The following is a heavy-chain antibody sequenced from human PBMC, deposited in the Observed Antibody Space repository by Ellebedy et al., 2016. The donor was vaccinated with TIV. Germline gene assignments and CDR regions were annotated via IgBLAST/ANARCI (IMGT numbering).Heavy chain of an antibody. CDR1: GFTFSSYA. CDR2: ISSNGGST. Sequence: GESLRISCSASGFTFSSYAMHWVRQAPGKGLEYVSAISSNGGSTYYADSVKGRFTISRDNSKNTLYLQMNSLRAEDTAVYYCARDFHGSGSYYNLGFDYWGQGTLVTVSS. V-gene: IGHV3-64*04. D-gene: IGHD3-10*01. J-gene: IGHJ4*02. CDR3: ARDFHGSGSYYNLGFDY.